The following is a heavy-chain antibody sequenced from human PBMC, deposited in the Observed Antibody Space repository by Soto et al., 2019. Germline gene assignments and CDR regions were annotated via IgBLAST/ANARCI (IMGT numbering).Heavy chain of an antibody. V-gene: IGHV2-5*02. CDR3: ARKYYYDNSGYFHLDY. D-gene: IGHD3-22*01. J-gene: IGHJ4*02. CDR2: IYWDDDE. Sequence: QITLKESAPTLVKPTQTLTLTCTFSGFSLGTTGVGVGWIRQPPGKALEWLALIYWDDDERYSPSLKNRLPITKDTSKNQVVLTMANMDPVDTATYYCARKYYYDNSGYFHLDYWGQGTLVTVSS. CDR1: GFSLGTTGVG.